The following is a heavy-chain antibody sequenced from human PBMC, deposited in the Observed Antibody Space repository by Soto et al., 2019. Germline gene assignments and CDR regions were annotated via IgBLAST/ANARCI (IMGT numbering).Heavy chain of an antibody. CDR3: ARTSSGSHGYFQH. Sequence: PGGSLRLSCAASGFTFSSYSMNWVRQAPGKGLEWVSYISSSSSTIYYADSVKGRFTISRDNAKNSLYLQMNSLREEDTAVYYCARTSSGSHGYFQHWGQGTLVTVSS. D-gene: IGHD1-26*01. CDR1: GFTFSSYS. J-gene: IGHJ1*01. CDR2: ISSSSSTI. V-gene: IGHV3-48*02.